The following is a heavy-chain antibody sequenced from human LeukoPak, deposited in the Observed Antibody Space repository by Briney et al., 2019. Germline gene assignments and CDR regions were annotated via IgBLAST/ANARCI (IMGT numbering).Heavy chain of an antibody. V-gene: IGHV4-59*01. CDR3: ARHSNGVTYPLDY. Sequence: SETLSLTCTVSGGSISGYFWGWIRQPPGKGLEYIGNIHYTGSTNYSPSLKSRVTIAADTSKNQLSLGLSSVTAADTAVYYCARHSNGVTYPLDYWGQGTLVTVSS. CDR2: IHYTGST. CDR1: GGSISGYF. J-gene: IGHJ4*02. D-gene: IGHD2-8*01.